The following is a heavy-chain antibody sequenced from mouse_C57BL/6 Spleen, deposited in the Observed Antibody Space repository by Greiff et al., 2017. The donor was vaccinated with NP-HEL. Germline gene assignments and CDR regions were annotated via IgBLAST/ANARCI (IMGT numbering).Heavy chain of an antibody. D-gene: IGHD2-2*01. Sequence: QVQLQQSGAELVMPGASVKLSCKASGYTFTSYWMHWVKQRPGPGLEWIGELDPSDSYTNYNQKFKGKSTLTVDKSSSTAYMQLSSLTSEDSAVYYCARRLRNYYYAMDYWGQGTSVTVSS. J-gene: IGHJ4*01. CDR1: GYTFTSYW. V-gene: IGHV1-69*01. CDR3: ARRLRNYYYAMDY. CDR2: LDPSDSYT.